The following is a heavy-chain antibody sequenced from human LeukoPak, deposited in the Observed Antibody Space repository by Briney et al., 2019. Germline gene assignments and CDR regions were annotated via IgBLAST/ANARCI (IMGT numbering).Heavy chain of an antibody. D-gene: IGHD2-21*02. CDR2: IAGSSGYI. Sequence: GGSLRLSCAPSGFTFSSYTMNWVRQAPGKGLEWVSSIAGSSGYISYADSVRGRFTISRDNAKKSLYLQMTSLTAEDTAVYYWARDRGAYCGGDCYLGFDYWGRGTLVTVSS. CDR1: GFTFSSYT. CDR3: ARDRGAYCGGDCYLGFDY. J-gene: IGHJ4*01. V-gene: IGHV3-21*01.